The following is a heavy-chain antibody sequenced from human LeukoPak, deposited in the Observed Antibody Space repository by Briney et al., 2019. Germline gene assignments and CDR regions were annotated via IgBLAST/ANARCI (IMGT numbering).Heavy chain of an antibody. D-gene: IGHD1-26*01. CDR2: ISYDGSNK. CDR1: GFTFSSYG. V-gene: IGHV3-30*19. Sequence: PGGSLRLSCAASGFTFSSYGMHWVRQAPGKGLEWVAVISYDGSNKYYADSVKGRFTISRDNSKNTLYLQMNSLRAEDTAVYYCARGGEGELPNWFDPWGQGTLVTVSS. CDR3: ARGGEGELPNWFDP. J-gene: IGHJ5*02.